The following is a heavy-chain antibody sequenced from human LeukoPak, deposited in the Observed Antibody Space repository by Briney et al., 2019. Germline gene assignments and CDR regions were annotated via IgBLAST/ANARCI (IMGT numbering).Heavy chain of an antibody. CDR3: ARLRPSIGAAGTFDY. D-gene: IGHD6-13*01. V-gene: IGHV4-59*08. J-gene: IGHJ4*02. CDR1: GGSISSYY. Sequence: SETLSLTCTASGGSISSYYWSWIRQPPGKGLEWIGYIYYTGSTKYNASLKSRVTISVDTSKNQFSLKVSSVTAADTAVYYCARLRPSIGAAGTFDYWGQGTLVTVSS. CDR2: IYYTGST.